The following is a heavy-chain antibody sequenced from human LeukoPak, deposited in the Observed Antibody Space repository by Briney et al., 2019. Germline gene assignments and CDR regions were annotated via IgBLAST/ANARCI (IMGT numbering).Heavy chain of an antibody. Sequence: GESLKISCKGSGYSFTSYWIGWVRQVPGKGLEWMGIIYPGDSDTRYSPSFQGQVTISADKSISTAYLQWSSLKASDTAMYYCARHGNPVLVFYAFDIWGQGTMVTVSS. J-gene: IGHJ3*02. V-gene: IGHV5-51*01. CDR3: ARHGNPVLVFYAFDI. CDR1: GYSFTSYW. D-gene: IGHD2-21*01. CDR2: IYPGDSDT.